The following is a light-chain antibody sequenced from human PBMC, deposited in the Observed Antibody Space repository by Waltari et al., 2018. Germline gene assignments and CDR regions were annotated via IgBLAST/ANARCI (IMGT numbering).Light chain of an antibody. CDR3: AAWDDSLSGWV. CDR2: AND. CDR1: SPNIGRNS. Sequence: QSVLTQPPSASGTPGQRVTITFSGTSPNIGRNSLHWYQQLPGTAPKLLIHANDQRPSGVPDRFAGSKSGTAACLAISGLRSEDEADYWCAAWDDSLSGWVFGGGTKVTVL. J-gene: IGLJ3*02. V-gene: IGLV1-47*01.